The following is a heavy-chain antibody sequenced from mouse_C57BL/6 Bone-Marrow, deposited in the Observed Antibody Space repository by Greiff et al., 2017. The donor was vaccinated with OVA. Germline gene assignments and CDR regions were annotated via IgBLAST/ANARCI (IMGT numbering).Heavy chain of an antibody. D-gene: IGHD1-2*01. CDR1: GFTFTDYY. V-gene: IGHV7-3*01. CDR2: IRNKANGYTT. CDR3: ARYIRESRETLLRYWYFDV. Sequence: EVQVVESGGGLVQPGGSLSLSCAASGFTFTDYYMSWVRQPPGKALEWLGFIRNKANGYTTEYSASVKGRFTISRDNSQSILYLQMNALRAEDSATYYCARYIRESRETLLRYWYFDVWGTGTTVTVSS. J-gene: IGHJ1*03.